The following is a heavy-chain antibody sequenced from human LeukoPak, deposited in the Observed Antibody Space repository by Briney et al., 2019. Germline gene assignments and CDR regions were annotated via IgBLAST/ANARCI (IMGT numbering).Heavy chain of an antibody. CDR1: GFTFNTYA. D-gene: IGHD6-13*01. CDR3: AREQMMYSRSPFDY. Sequence: GGSLRLSCAASGFTFNTYAMSWVRQAPGKGLEWVSAISSGGVNTYYTDSVKGRFTISRDNSKNTLYLQMNSLRAEDTAVYFCAREQMMYSRSPFDYWGQGTLVTVSA. J-gene: IGHJ4*02. V-gene: IGHV3-23*01. CDR2: ISSGGVNT.